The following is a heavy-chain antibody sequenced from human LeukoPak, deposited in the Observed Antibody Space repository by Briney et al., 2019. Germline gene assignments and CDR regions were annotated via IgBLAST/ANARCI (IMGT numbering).Heavy chain of an antibody. D-gene: IGHD2-2*01. CDR1: GGSISSNY. J-gene: IGHJ5*02. V-gene: IGHV4-59*01. CDR2: IYYSGST. Sequence: SETLSLTCTVSGGSISSNYWSWIRQPPGMGLEWIGYIYYSGSTNYNPSLKSRVTISVDTSKNQFSLKLSSVSAADTAVYYCARGGAGYCSSTSCYVDWFDPWGQGTLVTVSS. CDR3: ARGGAGYCSSTSCYVDWFDP.